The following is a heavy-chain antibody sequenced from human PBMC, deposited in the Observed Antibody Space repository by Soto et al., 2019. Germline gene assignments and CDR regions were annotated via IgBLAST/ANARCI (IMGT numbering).Heavy chain of an antibody. CDR3: ARSPPRRDFFGVVIIRVFDY. Sequence: GASVKVSCKASGGTFSSYAISWVRQAPGQGLEWMGGIIPIFGTANYAQKFQGRVTITADGSTSTAYMELSSLRSEDTAVYYCARSPPRRDFFGVVIIRVFDYCARGTLVTVSS. CDR2: IIPIFGTA. CDR1: GGTFSSYA. D-gene: IGHD3-3*01. J-gene: IGHJ4*02. V-gene: IGHV1-69*13.